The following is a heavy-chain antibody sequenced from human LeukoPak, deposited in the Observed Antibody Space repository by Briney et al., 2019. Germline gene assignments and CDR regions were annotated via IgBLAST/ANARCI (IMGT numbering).Heavy chain of an antibody. D-gene: IGHD3-22*01. V-gene: IGHV4-31*03. CDR2: TYYSGST. Sequence: PSETLSLTCTVSGGSLSSGGYFWSWIRQHPGEGLEWIGYTYYSGSTYYNPSLKSRVTISVDTSRTQFSLKLSSVTAADTAVYYCARGGDSSGYYHTEDFDYWGQGTLVTVSS. CDR3: ARGGDSSGYYHTEDFDY. J-gene: IGHJ4*02. CDR1: GGSLSSGGYF.